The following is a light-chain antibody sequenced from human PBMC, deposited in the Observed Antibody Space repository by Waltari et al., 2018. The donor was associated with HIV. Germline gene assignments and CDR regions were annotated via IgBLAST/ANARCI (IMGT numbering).Light chain of an antibody. CDR2: GIS. V-gene: IGKV3-20*01. CDR1: QSFSSSY. CDR3: EQYGSSRYT. J-gene: IGKJ2*01. Sequence: EIVLTQSPGTLSLSPGERATLSCRASQSFSSSYLAWYQQKPGQAPRLLIYGISSRVTSTPDRFSGSGSGTDFTLTISRLEPEDFAVYYCEQYGSSRYTFGQGTKLEIK.